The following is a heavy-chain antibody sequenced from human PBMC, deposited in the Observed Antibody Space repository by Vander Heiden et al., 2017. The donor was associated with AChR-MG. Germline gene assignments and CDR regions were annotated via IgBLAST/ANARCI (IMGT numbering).Heavy chain of an antibody. Sequence: QVQLVQSGAEVKKPGSSVKVSCKASGRTFSSYASSWVRQAPGQGLEWMGGIIPIFGTANYAQKFQGRVTITADKSTSTAYMELSSLRSEDTAVYYCARIRDYDILTGFYYYGMDVWGQGTTVTVSS. CDR2: IIPIFGTA. J-gene: IGHJ6*02. CDR3: ARIRDYDILTGFYYYGMDV. V-gene: IGHV1-69*06. D-gene: IGHD3-9*01. CDR1: GRTFSSYA.